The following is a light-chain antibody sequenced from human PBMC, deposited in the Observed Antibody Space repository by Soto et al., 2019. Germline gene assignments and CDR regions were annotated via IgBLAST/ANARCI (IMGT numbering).Light chain of an antibody. CDR1: QSVSYY. CDR2: GAS. V-gene: IGKV3-20*01. J-gene: IGKJ5*01. CDR3: QQSYRTPT. Sequence: EIVLTQSPVTLSXXXXXXXXXXXRASQSVSYYLAWYQQKPGQAPRLLIYGASSRATGIPDRFSGSGSGTDFTLTISSLQPEDFATYYCQQSYRTPTFGQGTRLEIK.